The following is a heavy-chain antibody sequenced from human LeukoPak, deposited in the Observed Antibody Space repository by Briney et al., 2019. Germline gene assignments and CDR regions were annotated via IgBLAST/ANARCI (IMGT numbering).Heavy chain of an antibody. D-gene: IGHD2-8*02. CDR3: ARGKGGVYRSYFDY. Sequence: SETLSLTCTVSGGSISSYYWSWIRQPPGKGLEWIGYIYYSGSTNYNPSLKSRVTISVDTSKNQFSLKLSSVTAADTAVYYCARGKGGVYRSYFDYWGQGTLVTVSS. CDR2: IYYSGST. CDR1: GGSISSYY. J-gene: IGHJ4*02. V-gene: IGHV4-59*12.